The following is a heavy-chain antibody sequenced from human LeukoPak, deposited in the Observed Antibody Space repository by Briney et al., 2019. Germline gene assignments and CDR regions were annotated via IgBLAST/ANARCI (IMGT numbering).Heavy chain of an antibody. CDR2: ISSSGSTI. CDR3: ARVPYSSSWYGPGPFDY. Sequence: PGGSLRLSCAASGFTFSSYWMHWIRQAPGKGLEWVSYISSSGSTIYYADSVKGRFTISRDNAKNSLYLQMNSLRAEDTAVYYCARVPYSSSWYGPGPFDYWGQGTLVTVSS. J-gene: IGHJ4*02. V-gene: IGHV3-11*01. CDR1: GFTFSSYW. D-gene: IGHD6-13*01.